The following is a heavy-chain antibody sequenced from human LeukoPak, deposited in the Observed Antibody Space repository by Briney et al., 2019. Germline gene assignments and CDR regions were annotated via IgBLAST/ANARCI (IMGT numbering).Heavy chain of an antibody. Sequence: GRSLRLSCAASGFTFDDYAMHWVRQAPGKGLEWVSGITWNRDNIGYGDSVKGRFTISRDNVKNALYLQMNSLRPEDTALYYCAKDFGSAITSALVLDVWGQGTTVIVSS. J-gene: IGHJ6*02. CDR1: GFTFDDYA. CDR2: ITWNRDNI. CDR3: AKDFGSAITSALVLDV. D-gene: IGHD2-15*01. V-gene: IGHV3-9*01.